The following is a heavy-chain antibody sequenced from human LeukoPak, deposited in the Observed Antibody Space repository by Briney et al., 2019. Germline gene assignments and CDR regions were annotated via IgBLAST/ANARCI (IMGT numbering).Heavy chain of an antibody. CDR2: IYYTGIT. J-gene: IGHJ5*02. Sequence: SETLSLTCTVSGGSISSSSYYWGWIRQPPGKGLEWLGSIYYTGITYFNPSLKSRVTISVDTSKNQFSLRLSSVTAADTALYFCAGGSSGSYLRTWGQGTLVTVSS. D-gene: IGHD1-26*01. CDR3: AGGSSGSYLRT. V-gene: IGHV4-39*01. CDR1: GGSISSSSYY.